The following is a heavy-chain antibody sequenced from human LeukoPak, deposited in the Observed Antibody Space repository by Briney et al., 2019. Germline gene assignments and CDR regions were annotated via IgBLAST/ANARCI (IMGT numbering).Heavy chain of an antibody. D-gene: IGHD5-24*01. CDR3: ARDNSVRDEAWWFNP. CDR1: GGSISTETYY. Sequence: PSQTLSLTCTVSGGSISTETYYWTWVRQPAGKELEWIGRISSTGNTDYNPSLKSRVTISMDRSKNQFSLGLNSVTATDTAVYYCARDNSVRDEAWWFNPWGQGTLVTVSS. V-gene: IGHV4-61*02. J-gene: IGHJ5*02. CDR2: ISSTGNT.